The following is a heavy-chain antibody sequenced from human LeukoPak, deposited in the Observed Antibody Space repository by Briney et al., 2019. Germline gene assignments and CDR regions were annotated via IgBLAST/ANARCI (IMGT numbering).Heavy chain of an antibody. J-gene: IGHJ6*02. Sequence: GGSLRLSCAASGFSFSNYATSWVRQAPGKGLEWVSGISGSGDSTYYADSVKGRFTISRDNSKNTLYLQMNSLGAEDTALYYCTKDRPNGMDVWGQGTMVTVSS. CDR3: TKDRPNGMDV. CDR1: GFSFSNYA. CDR2: ISGSGDST. V-gene: IGHV3-23*01.